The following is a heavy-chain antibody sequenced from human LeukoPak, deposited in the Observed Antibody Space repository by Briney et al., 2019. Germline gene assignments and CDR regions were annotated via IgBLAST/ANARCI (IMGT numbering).Heavy chain of an antibody. CDR1: GGSISSGDYY. V-gene: IGHV4-30-4*02. J-gene: IGHJ4*02. Sequence: SETLSLTCTVSGGSISSGDYYWSWIRQPPGKGLEWIGYIYYSGSTYYNPSLKSRVTISVDASKNQFSLKLSSVTAADTAVYYCARSTTMIGSFDYWGQGTLVTVSS. CDR2: IYYSGST. D-gene: IGHD3-22*01. CDR3: ARSTTMIGSFDY.